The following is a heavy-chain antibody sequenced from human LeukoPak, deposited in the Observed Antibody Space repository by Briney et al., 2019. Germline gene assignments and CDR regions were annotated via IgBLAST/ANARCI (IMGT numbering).Heavy chain of an antibody. J-gene: IGHJ4*02. Sequence: GGSLRLSCAASGFTFSSYSMNWVRQAPGKGLGWVSSISSSSSYIYYADSVKGRFTISRDNAKNSLYLQMNSLRAEDTAVYYCARDAPAVGYCSSTSCYPDYWGQGTLVTVSS. CDR2: ISSSSSYI. CDR1: GFTFSSYS. V-gene: IGHV3-21*01. CDR3: ARDAPAVGYCSSTSCYPDY. D-gene: IGHD2-2*01.